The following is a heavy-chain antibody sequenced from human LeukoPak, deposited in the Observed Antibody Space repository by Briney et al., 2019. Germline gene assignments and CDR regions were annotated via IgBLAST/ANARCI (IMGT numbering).Heavy chain of an antibody. CDR1: GFTFSSYD. D-gene: IGHD3-10*01. V-gene: IGHV3-23*01. CDR2: ISGSGGST. CDR3: AKDQPEYYYASGRVY. J-gene: IGHJ4*02. Sequence: GGSLRLSCAASGFTFSSYDMSWVRQAPGKGLEWVSAISGSGGSTYYADSVKGRFTISRDNSKNTLYLQMNSLRAEDTAVYYCAKDQPEYYYASGRVYWGQGTLVTVSS.